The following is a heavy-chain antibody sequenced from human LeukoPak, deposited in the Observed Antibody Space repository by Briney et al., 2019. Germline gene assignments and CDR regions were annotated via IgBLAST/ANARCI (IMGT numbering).Heavy chain of an antibody. D-gene: IGHD6-19*01. Sequence: ASVKVSCKASGYTFTSYGISWVRQATGQGLEWMGWISAYNGNTNYAQKLQGRVTMTTDTSTSTDYMELRSLRSDDTAVYYCARGPLGRGWYYFDYWGQGTLVTVSS. CDR1: GYTFTSYG. V-gene: IGHV1-18*01. CDR3: ARGPLGRGWYYFDY. CDR2: ISAYNGNT. J-gene: IGHJ4*02.